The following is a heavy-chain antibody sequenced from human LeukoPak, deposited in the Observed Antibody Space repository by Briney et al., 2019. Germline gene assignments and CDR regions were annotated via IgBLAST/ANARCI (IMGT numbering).Heavy chain of an antibody. CDR2: IYYSGTT. D-gene: IGHD3-22*01. CDR1: GASISSYF. Sequence: PSETLSLTCSVSGASISSYFWSWIRQPPGKGLEWIGYIYYSGTTNYNPSLKSRIAISLDTSKKQFSLRMRSVTAADTAVYYCARSTSGYYSKHYYFYMDVWGKGTTVIVSS. J-gene: IGHJ6*03. V-gene: IGHV4-59*01. CDR3: ARSTSGYYSKHYYFYMDV.